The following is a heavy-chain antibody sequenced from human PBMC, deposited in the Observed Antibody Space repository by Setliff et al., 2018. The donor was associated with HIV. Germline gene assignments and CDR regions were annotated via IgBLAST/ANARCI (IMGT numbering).Heavy chain of an antibody. CDR3: ARHVASNDAVWVY. Sequence: ASVKVSCKASGYTFSSYDINWVRQATGQGLEWMGWMNPNSGGTNSAQEFQGRVTMTRDTSISTAYMELTWLKPDDTAVYYCARHVASNDAVWVYWGQGTLVTVSS. V-gene: IGHV1-2*02. CDR1: GYTFSSYD. J-gene: IGHJ4*02. D-gene: IGHD2-8*01. CDR2: MNPNSGGT.